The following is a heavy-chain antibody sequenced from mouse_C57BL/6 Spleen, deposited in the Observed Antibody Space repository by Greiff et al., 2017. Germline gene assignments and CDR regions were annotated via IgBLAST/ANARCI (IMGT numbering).Heavy chain of an antibody. V-gene: IGHV1-15*01. CDR3: TSWGNTVVPWYVDV. D-gene: IGHD1-1*01. Sequence: VQLQQSGAELVRPGASVTLSCKASGYTFTDYEMHWVKQTPVHGLEWIGAIDPETGGTAYNQKFKGKAILTADKSSSTAYMEIRSLTSEDSAVYYCTSWGNTVVPWYVDVWGTGTTVTVSS. CDR1: GYTFTDYE. CDR2: IDPETGGT. J-gene: IGHJ1*03.